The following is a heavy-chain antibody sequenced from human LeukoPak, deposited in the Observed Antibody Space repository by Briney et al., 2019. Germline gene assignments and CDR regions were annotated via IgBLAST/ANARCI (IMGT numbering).Heavy chain of an antibody. D-gene: IGHD5-24*01. CDR2: IYYSGST. CDR3: ARGRRDGYNKAPYFDY. J-gene: IGHJ4*02. CDR1: GGSISSYY. V-gene: IGHV4-59*01. Sequence: PSETLSLTCTVSGGSISSYYWSWIRQPPGKGLEWIGYIYYSGSTNYNPSLKSRVTISVDTSKNQFSLKLSSVTAADTAVYYCARGRRDGYNKAPYFDYWGQGTLVTVSS.